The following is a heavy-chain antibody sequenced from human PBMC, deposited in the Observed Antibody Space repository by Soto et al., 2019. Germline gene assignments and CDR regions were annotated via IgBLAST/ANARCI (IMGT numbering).Heavy chain of an antibody. CDR1: GYTFSNDD. Sequence: ASVKVSCKASGYTFSNDDINWVRQAPGQGLEWMGWMTPNSGDTDHAQKFQGRLTLTRDTSISTAYMELSSLRSEDTAVYYCARGGKYGGCYYFDYWGQGALVTVSS. CDR3: ARGGKYGGCYYFDY. V-gene: IGHV1-8*01. J-gene: IGHJ4*02. D-gene: IGHD2-21*02. CDR2: MTPNSGDT.